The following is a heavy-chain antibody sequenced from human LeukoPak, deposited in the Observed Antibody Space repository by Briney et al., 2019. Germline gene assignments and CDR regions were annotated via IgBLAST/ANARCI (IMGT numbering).Heavy chain of an antibody. Sequence: SVKVSCKASGGTFSSYAISWVRQAPGQGLEWMGGIIPIFGTANYAQKFQGRVTITADESTSTAYMELSSLRSEDTAVYYCASRDVSDSSGYYTLDYWGQGTLVTVSS. D-gene: IGHD3-22*01. J-gene: IGHJ4*02. CDR3: ASRDVSDSSGYYTLDY. CDR2: IIPIFGTA. V-gene: IGHV1-69*13. CDR1: GGTFSSYA.